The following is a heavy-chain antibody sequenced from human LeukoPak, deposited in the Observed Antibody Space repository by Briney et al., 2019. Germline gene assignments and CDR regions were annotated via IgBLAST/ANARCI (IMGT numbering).Heavy chain of an antibody. CDR2: ISGSGGST. CDR1: GFTFSSYA. CDR3: AKYLMGYCSGGSCAPFDY. D-gene: IGHD2-15*01. V-gene: IGHV3-23*01. J-gene: IGHJ4*02. Sequence: GGSLRLSCAASGFTFSSYAMSWVRQAPGKGLEWVSAISGSGGSTYYADSVKGRFTISRDNSKNTLYLQMNSLRAEDTAVYYCAKYLMGYCSGGSCAPFDYWGQGTLVTVSS.